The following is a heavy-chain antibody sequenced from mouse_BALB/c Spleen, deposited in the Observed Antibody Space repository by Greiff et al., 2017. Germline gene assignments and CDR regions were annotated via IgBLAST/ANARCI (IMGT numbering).Heavy chain of an antibody. CDR3: TRREYGNSYWYFDV. Sequence: EVKLQESGGGLVQPGGSMKLSCVASGFTFSNYWMNWVRQSPEKGLEWVAEIRLKSNNYATHYAESVKGRFTISRDDSKSSVYLQMNNLRAEDTGIYYCTRREYGNSYWYFDVWGAGTTVTVSS. J-gene: IGHJ1*01. CDR2: IRLKSNNYAT. V-gene: IGHV6-6*02. D-gene: IGHD2-10*02. CDR1: GFTFSNYW.